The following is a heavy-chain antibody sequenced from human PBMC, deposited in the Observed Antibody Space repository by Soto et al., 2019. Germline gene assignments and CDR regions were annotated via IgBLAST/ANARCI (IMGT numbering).Heavy chain of an antibody. V-gene: IGHV3-30*18. J-gene: IGHJ6*02. CDR2: MSYDGSNK. D-gene: IGHD3-3*01. CDR1: GFTFSSYG. CDR3: AKDGGRFLDDYYYGMDV. Sequence: QVQLVESGGGVVQPGRSLRLSCAASGFTFSSYGMHWVRQAPGKGLEWVAVMSYDGSNKYYADSVKGRFTISRDNSKNTLYLQMNSLRAEDTAVYYCAKDGGRFLDDYYYGMDVWGQGTTVTVSS.